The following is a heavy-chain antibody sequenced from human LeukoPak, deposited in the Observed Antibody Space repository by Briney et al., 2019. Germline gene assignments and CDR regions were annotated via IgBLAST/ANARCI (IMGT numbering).Heavy chain of an antibody. CDR3: ARDSDPYYYDSSGYSDY. CDR1: GGTFSSYA. D-gene: IGHD3-22*01. V-gene: IGHV1-69*04. CDR2: IITILGIA. J-gene: IGHJ4*02. Sequence: SVKVSCKASGGTFSSYAISWVRQAPGQGLEWMGRIITILGIANYAQKFQGRVTITADKSTSTAYMELSSLRSEDTAVYYCARDSDPYYYDSSGYSDYWGQGTLVTVSS.